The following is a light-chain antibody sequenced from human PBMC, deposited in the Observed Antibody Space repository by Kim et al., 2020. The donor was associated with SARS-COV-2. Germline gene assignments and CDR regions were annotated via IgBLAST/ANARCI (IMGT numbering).Light chain of an antibody. CDR2: DAS. J-gene: IGKJ1*01. V-gene: IGKV1-5*01. CDR3: QQYNSYSQT. CDR1: QSISSW. Sequence: ASVGDRVTITCRASQSISSWVAWYQQKPGKAPKLLIYDASSLESGVPSRFSGSGSGTEFTLTISSLQPDDFATYYCQQYNSYSQTFGQGTKVDIK.